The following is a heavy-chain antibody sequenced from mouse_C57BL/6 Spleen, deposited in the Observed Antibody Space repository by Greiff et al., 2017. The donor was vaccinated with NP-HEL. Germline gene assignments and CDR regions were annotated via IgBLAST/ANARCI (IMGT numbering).Heavy chain of an antibody. Sequence: VQLQQSGPELVKPGASVKISCKASGYSFTGYYMNWVKQSPEKSLEWIGEINPSTGGTTYNQKFKAKATLTVDKSSSTAYMQLKSLTSEDSAVYYCARSRDDYLAYWGQGTLVTVSA. CDR3: ARSRDDYLAY. D-gene: IGHD2-4*01. CDR2: INPSTGGT. CDR1: GYSFTGYY. V-gene: IGHV1-42*01. J-gene: IGHJ3*01.